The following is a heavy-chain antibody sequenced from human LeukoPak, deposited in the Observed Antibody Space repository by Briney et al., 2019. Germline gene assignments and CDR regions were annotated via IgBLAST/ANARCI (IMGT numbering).Heavy chain of an antibody. Sequence: GESLQISCNGSGYXFTNYWICWVRQMPGKGLEWMGIIYPGDSDTRYSPSFQGQVTISADKSISTAYLQWSSLEASDTAMYYCARRDSGFEFFDYWGQGTLVTVSS. CDR1: GYXFTNYW. CDR2: IYPGDSDT. D-gene: IGHD5-12*01. V-gene: IGHV5-51*01. CDR3: ARRDSGFEFFDY. J-gene: IGHJ4*02.